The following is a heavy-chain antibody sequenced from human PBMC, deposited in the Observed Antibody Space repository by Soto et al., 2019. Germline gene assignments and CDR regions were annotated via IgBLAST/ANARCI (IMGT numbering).Heavy chain of an antibody. D-gene: IGHD1-26*01. V-gene: IGHV4-30-4*01. CDR2: IHNSVST. CDR3: ARSRYSGSYFFDY. J-gene: IGHJ4*02. Sequence: SETLSLTCTVSCGSISSGDYYWSWIRQPPGKGLEWIAYIHNSVSTHYNPSLKSRVTISVDTSKNQFSLKLSSVTAADTAVYYCARSRYSGSYFFDYWGQGILVTVSS. CDR1: CGSISSGDYY.